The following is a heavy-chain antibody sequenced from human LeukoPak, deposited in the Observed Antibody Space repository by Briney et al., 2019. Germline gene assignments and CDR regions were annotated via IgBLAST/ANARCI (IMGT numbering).Heavy chain of an antibody. D-gene: IGHD5-18*01. Sequence: GGSLRLSCAASGFTFSDYFMSWIRQAPGKGLEWVSYICSSSSYTNYADSVKGRFTISRDNAKNSLYLQMNSLRDEDTAVYYCARGVVGRLFSYGLDAFDIWGQGTMVTVSS. CDR1: GFTFSDYF. V-gene: IGHV3-11*03. J-gene: IGHJ3*02. CDR2: ICSSSSYT. CDR3: ARGVVGRLFSYGLDAFDI.